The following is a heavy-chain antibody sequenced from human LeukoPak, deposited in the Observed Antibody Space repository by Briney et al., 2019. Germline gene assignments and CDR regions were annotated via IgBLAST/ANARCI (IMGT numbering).Heavy chain of an antibody. D-gene: IGHD4-17*01. J-gene: IGHJ4*02. CDR3: ARGDDYGDRNYLDS. CDR2: ISGSGGST. V-gene: IGHV3-23*01. Sequence: GGSLRLPCAASGFTFSSYAMSWVRQAPGKGLEWVSAISGSGGSTYYADSVKGRFTISRDNAKNSLDLQMNNLRAEDTAVYYCARGDDYGDRNYLDSWGQGTLVTVSS. CDR1: GFTFSSYA.